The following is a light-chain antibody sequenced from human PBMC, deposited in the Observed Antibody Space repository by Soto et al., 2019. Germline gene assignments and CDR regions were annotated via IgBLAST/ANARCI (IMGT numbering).Light chain of an antibody. CDR2: EVS. CDR1: SSDVGSYKY. V-gene: IGLV2-8*01. Sequence: QSALTQPPSASGSPGQSVTISCTGTSSDVGSYKYVSWYQQHPGKAPKLMIHEVSKRPSGVPDRFSGSKSGNTASLTVSGLQAEDEADYYCSSYAGSKNLVFGGGTKLTVL. J-gene: IGLJ3*02. CDR3: SSYAGSKNLV.